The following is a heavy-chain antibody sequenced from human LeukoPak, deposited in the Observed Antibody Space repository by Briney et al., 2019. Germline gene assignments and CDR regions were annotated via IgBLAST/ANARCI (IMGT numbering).Heavy chain of an antibody. V-gene: IGHV1-24*01. Sequence: ASVKVSCKVSGYILTELSMHWVRQTPGKGLEWMGGFDPEDGETIYAQKFQGRVTMIEDTSTDTAYMELSSLRSEDTAVYYCATVGIPAATEIKWFDPWGQGTLVTVSS. CDR3: ATVGIPAATEIKWFDP. D-gene: IGHD2-2*01. J-gene: IGHJ5*02. CDR1: GYILTELS. CDR2: FDPEDGET.